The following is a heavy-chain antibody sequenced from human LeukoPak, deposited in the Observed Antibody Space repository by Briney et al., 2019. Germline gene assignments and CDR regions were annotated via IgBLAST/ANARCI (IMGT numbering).Heavy chain of an antibody. CDR2: INPKNGGT. Sequence: ASVKVSFKTSGYTFTGYYMHWVRQAPGQGLEWMGEINPKNGGTNYAKKFQGRVTMTRDTSITTAYMELSSLRSEDTAVYYCATLKADSYYYDSSGYQNWGQGTLVTVSS. J-gene: IGHJ4*02. D-gene: IGHD3-22*01. CDR3: ATLKADSYYYDSSGYQN. V-gene: IGHV1-2*02. CDR1: GYTFTGYY.